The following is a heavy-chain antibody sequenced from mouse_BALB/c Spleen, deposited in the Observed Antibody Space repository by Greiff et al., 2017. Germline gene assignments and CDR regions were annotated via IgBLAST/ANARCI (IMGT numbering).Heavy chain of an antibody. Sequence: EVQLQESGGGLVQPGGSRKLSCAASGFTFSSFGMHWVRQAPEKGLEWVAYISSGSSTIYYADTVKGRFTISRDNPKNTLFLQMTSLRSEDTAMYYCARSGYGNLYDYAMDYWGQGTSVTVSS. CDR1: GFTFSSFG. CDR3: ARSGYGNLYDYAMDY. CDR2: ISSGSSTI. D-gene: IGHD2-10*02. J-gene: IGHJ4*01. V-gene: IGHV5-17*02.